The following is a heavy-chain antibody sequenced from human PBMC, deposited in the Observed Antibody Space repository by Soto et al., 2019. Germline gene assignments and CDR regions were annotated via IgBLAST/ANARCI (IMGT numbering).Heavy chain of an antibody. D-gene: IGHD2-8*02. CDR1: GFTFSSYA. CDR2: ISGSGGST. Sequence: GGSLRLSCAASGFTFSSYAMSWVRQAPGKGLEWVSAISGSGGSTYYADSVKGRFTISRDNSKNTLYLQMNSLRAEDTAVYYCANPVVCAMAPDYWGQGTLVTVSS. CDR3: ANPVVCAMAPDY. V-gene: IGHV3-23*01. J-gene: IGHJ4*02.